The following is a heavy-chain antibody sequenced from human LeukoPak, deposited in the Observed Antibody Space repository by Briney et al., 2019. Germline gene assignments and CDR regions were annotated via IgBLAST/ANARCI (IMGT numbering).Heavy chain of an antibody. V-gene: IGHV3-23*01. CDR3: AKASYYYGSGTYYYYYYMDV. D-gene: IGHD3-10*01. CDR2: ISGSGGST. CDR1: GFTFTTYG. J-gene: IGHJ6*03. Sequence: GGSLRLSCAASGFTFTTYGMSWVRQAPGKGLEWVSAISGSGGSTYYADSVKGRFTISRDNSKSTLYLQMNSLRAEDTAVYYCAKASYYYGSGTYYYYYYMDVWGKGTTVTISS.